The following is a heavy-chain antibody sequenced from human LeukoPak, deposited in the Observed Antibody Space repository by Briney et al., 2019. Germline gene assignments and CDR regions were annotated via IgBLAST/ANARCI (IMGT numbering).Heavy chain of an antibody. CDR2: ISGYNGYT. Sequence: ASVKVSCKASGYTFTNYGVSWVRQAPGQGLEWMGWISGYNGYTNYAQKFQFRVTMTTDTSTSTAYMELRSLTSDDTAVYYCARDKAVATELTQYFHHWGQGALVTVSS. D-gene: IGHD1-14*01. J-gene: IGHJ1*01. CDR1: GYTFTNYG. V-gene: IGHV1-18*01. CDR3: ARDKAVATELTQYFHH.